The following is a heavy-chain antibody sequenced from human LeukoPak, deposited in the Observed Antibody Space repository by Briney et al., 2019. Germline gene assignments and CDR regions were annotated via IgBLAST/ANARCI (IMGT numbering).Heavy chain of an antibody. D-gene: IGHD3-22*01. CDR3: AKDCDTIIVVVTHGGY. Sequence: GGTLRLSCAASGFTFSSYGMSWVRQAPGKGLEWVSAISGSGGSTYYADSVKGRFTISRDNSKNTLYLQMNSLRAEDTAVYYCAKDCDTIIVVVTHGGYWGQGTLVTVSS. CDR1: GFTFSSYG. J-gene: IGHJ4*02. V-gene: IGHV3-23*01. CDR2: ISGSGGST.